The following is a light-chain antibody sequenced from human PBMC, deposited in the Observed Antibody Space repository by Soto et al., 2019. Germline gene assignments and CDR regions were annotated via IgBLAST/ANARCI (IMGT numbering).Light chain of an antibody. CDR1: NIGSKS. CDR3: QVWDGSAVI. Sequence: SYKLTQALSVSVALGQTARITCGGNNIGSKSVHWFQQRPGQAPVLVIHRDGNRPSGIPERFSGSNSGNTATLTVSSALAGDEADYYCQVWDGSAVIFGGGTKLTVL. CDR2: RDG. V-gene: IGLV3-9*01. J-gene: IGLJ2*01.